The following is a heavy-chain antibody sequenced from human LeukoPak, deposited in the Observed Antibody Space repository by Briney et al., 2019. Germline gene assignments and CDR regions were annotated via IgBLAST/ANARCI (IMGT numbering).Heavy chain of an antibody. CDR3: ARGGGQTDILTGYPPDY. D-gene: IGHD3-9*01. CDR2: MNPNSGNT. J-gene: IGHJ4*02. V-gene: IGHV1-8*03. CDR1: GYTFTSYD. Sequence: ASVKVSCKASGYTFTSYDINWVRQATGQGLEWMGWMNPNSGNTGYAQKFQGRVTITRNTSISTAYMELSSLRSADTAVYYCARGGGQTDILTGYPPDYWGQGTLVTVSS.